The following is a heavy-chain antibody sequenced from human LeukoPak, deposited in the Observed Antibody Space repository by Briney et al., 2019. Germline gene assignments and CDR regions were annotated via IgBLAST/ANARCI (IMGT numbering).Heavy chain of an antibody. CDR1: GGSISSYY. V-gene: IGHV4-4*09. Sequence: SETLSLTCTVSGGSISSYYWSWIRQPAGKGLEWIGDIHTSGSTNYNPSLKSRVTISVDTSKNQFSLKLSSVTAADTAVYYCARLPARGWYLDYWGQGTLVTVSS. CDR3: ARLPARGWYLDY. D-gene: IGHD6-19*01. CDR2: IHTSGST. J-gene: IGHJ4*02.